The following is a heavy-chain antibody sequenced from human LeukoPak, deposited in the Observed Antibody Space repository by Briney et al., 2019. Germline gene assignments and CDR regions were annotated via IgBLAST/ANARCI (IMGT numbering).Heavy chain of an antibody. CDR3: ARVPSYQLPRGPQYNWFDP. Sequence: ASVKVSCKASGYTFTSYGIRWVRQAPGQGLEWMGWISAYNGNTNYAQKLQGRVTMTTDTSTSTAYMELRSLRSDDTAVYYCARVPSYQLPRGPQYNWFDPWGQGTLVTVSS. CDR1: GYTFTSYG. CDR2: ISAYNGNT. V-gene: IGHV1-18*01. D-gene: IGHD2-2*01. J-gene: IGHJ5*02.